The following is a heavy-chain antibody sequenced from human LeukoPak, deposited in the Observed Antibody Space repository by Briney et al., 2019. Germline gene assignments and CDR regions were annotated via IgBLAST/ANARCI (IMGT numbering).Heavy chain of an antibody. CDR2: IHYSGRP. CDR3: ARFGVDYDMDV. D-gene: IGHD3-16*01. J-gene: IGHJ6*02. V-gene: IGHV4-59*11. CDR1: GGSISGHY. Sequence: SETLSLTYTVSGGSISGHYWTWIRQPPGKGLEWIGQIHYSGRPDYNPPLKSRVTISVDTSKNQLSLKVTSVTGADTAVYYCARFGVDYDMDVWGQGTTVTVSS.